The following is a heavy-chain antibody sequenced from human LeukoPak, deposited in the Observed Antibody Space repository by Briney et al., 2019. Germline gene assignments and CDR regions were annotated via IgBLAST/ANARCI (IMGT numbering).Heavy chain of an antibody. V-gene: IGHV4-59*01. CDR3: ARDVSGITGTTPFDP. Sequence: PSETLSLTCTVSGGSLSSYNWRWIRQPPGKGLEWIGYIYYSGSTNYNPSLKSRVTISVDTSKNQFSLKLSSVTAADTAVYYCARDVSGITGTTPFDPWGQGTLVTVSS. CDR2: IYYSGST. J-gene: IGHJ5*02. D-gene: IGHD1-7*01. CDR1: GGSLSSYN.